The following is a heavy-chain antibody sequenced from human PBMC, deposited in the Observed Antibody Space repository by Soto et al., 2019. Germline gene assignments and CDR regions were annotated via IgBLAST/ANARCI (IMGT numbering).Heavy chain of an antibody. CDR2: TSYDGSNK. J-gene: IGHJ6*03. CDR1: GFTFSSYG. V-gene: IGHV3-30*18. Sequence: QVQLVESGGGVVQPGRSLRLSCAASGFTFSSYGMYWVRPAPGKGLEWVAVTSYDGSNKYYADSVKGRFTISRDNPKNTLYLQMNRLRAEDTAVYYCAKDSHPEHRYYYYDMDVWGKGTTVTVSS. CDR3: AKDSHPEHRYYYYDMDV. D-gene: IGHD3-9*01.